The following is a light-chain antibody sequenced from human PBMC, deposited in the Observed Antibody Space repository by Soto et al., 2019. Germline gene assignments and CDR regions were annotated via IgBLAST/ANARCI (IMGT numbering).Light chain of an antibody. CDR2: DAT. J-gene: IGKJ5*01. CDR1: QSVTKY. CDR3: QQYGSSPIT. V-gene: IGKV3-20*01. Sequence: IFMTQSPATLSVSPGGRATLSCRASQSVTKYLAWYQQKPGQTPSLLIYDATGRAAGIPDRFSGSGSETDFSLTISRLEPEDFAVYFCQQYGSSPITFGQGTRLEIK.